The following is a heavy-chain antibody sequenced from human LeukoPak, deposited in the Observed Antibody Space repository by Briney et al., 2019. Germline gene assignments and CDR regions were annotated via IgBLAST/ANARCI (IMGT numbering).Heavy chain of an antibody. D-gene: IGHD1-26*01. J-gene: IGHJ4*02. CDR2: IDRGGNSL. CDR1: GFTFSSYG. V-gene: IGHV3-7*01. Sequence: PGGSLRLSCAASGFTFSSYGMHWVRQAPGKGLEWVANIDRGGNSLFYADSVRGRFTISRDNVKNSLYLHMNSLRAEDTAVYYCVRTDTTSFGYFDHWGRGTLVTVSS. CDR3: VRTDTTSFGYFDH.